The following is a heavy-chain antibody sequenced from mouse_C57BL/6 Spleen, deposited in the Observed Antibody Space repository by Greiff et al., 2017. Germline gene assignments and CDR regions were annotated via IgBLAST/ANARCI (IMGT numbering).Heavy chain of an antibody. CDR3: ARGASRYFDY. CDR1: GYAFSSYW. CDR2: IYPGDGDT. D-gene: IGHD6-1*01. Sequence: VKLMESGAELVKPGASVKISCKASGYAFSSYWMNWVKQRPGKGLEWIGQIYPGDGDTNYNGKFKGKATLTADKSSSTAYMQLSSLTSEDSAVYFCARGASRYFDYWGQGTTLTVSS. J-gene: IGHJ2*01. V-gene: IGHV1-80*01.